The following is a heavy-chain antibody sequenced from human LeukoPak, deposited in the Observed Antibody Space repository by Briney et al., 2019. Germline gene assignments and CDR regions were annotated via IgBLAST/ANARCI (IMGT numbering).Heavy chain of an antibody. CDR1: GGSFSGYY. CDR2: INHSGST. J-gene: IGHJ4*02. CDR3: AREGNYYDSSGSFDY. Sequence: RPSETLSLTCAVYGGSFSGYYWSWIRQPPGKGLEWIGEINHSGSTNYNPSLKSRVTTSVDTSKNQFSLKLSSVTAADTAVYYCAREGNYYDSSGSFDYWGQGTLVTVSS. V-gene: IGHV4-34*01. D-gene: IGHD3-22*01.